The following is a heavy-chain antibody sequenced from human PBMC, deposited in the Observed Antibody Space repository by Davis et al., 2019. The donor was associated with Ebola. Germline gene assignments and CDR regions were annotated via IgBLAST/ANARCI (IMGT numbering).Heavy chain of an antibody. Sequence: SETLSLTCAVYGGSFSGYYWSWIRQPPGKGLEWIGEINHSGSTYYNPSLKSRVTISVDTSKNQFSLKLSSVTAADTAVYYCARHWGSYSSGWDGRGELYYYYGMDVWGQGTTVTVSS. D-gene: IGHD6-19*01. CDR2: INHSGST. J-gene: IGHJ6*02. CDR1: GGSFSGYY. CDR3: ARHWGSYSSGWDGRGELYYYYGMDV. V-gene: IGHV4-34*01.